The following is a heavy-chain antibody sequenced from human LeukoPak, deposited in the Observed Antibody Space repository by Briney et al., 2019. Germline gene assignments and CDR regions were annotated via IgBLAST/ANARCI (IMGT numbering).Heavy chain of an antibody. D-gene: IGHD6-13*01. Sequence: GGSLRLSCAASGFTFSSYAMSWVRQAPGKGLEWVSAISGSGGSTYYADSVKGRFTISRDNSKNTLYLQMNSLRAEDTAVYYCAKHSIAAAGTIFVTFDYWGQGTLVTVSS. CDR3: AKHSIAAAGTIFVTFDY. CDR1: GFTFSSYA. J-gene: IGHJ4*02. V-gene: IGHV3-23*01. CDR2: ISGSGGST.